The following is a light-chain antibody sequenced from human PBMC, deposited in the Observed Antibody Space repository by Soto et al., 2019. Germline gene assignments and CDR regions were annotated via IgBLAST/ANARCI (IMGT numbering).Light chain of an antibody. CDR1: QSVRSSY. J-gene: IGKJ1*01. V-gene: IGKV3-20*01. CDR3: QQYGNSPPT. Sequence: IVLAQSPGTLSLSPGERATFSCRASQSVRSSYLAWYQHKPGQAPRLLIYGASSRATGIPDRFSGSGSGTDFTLTISRLEPEDFAVYYCQQYGNSPPTFGQGTKVEIK. CDR2: GAS.